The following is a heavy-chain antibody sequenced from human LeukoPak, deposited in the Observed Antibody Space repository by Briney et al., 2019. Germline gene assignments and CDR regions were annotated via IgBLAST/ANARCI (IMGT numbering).Heavy chain of an antibody. J-gene: IGHJ3*01. CDR2: IRQDGSEK. CDR3: ARDGSWPLDAFGF. Sequence: GGSLRLSCATSGFMFRAYWMSWVRQPPGKGLEWVANIRQDGSEKYYVDSVKGRFTISRDNAKDSLFLQINNLRGEDTAVYYCARDGSWPLDAFGFWGQGTMLTVSS. CDR1: GFMFRAYW. V-gene: IGHV3-7*01. D-gene: IGHD1-26*01.